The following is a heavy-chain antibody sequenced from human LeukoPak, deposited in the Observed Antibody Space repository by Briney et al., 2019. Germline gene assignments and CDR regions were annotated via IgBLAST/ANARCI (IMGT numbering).Heavy chain of an antibody. D-gene: IGHD3-3*01. Sequence: GGSLRLSCAASGFTFSNAWMSWVRQAPGKGLEWVGRIKSKTDGGTTDYAAPVKGRFTISRDDSKNTLYLQMNSLKTEDTAVYYYTTAYYDFWSGYYYYYTDVWGKGTTVTVSS. CDR3: TTAYYDFWSGYYYYYTDV. CDR1: GFTFSNAW. V-gene: IGHV3-15*01. CDR2: IKSKTDGGTT. J-gene: IGHJ6*03.